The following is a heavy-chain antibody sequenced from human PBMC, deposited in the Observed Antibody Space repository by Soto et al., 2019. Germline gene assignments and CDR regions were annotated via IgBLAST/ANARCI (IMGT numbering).Heavy chain of an antibody. D-gene: IGHD3-22*01. CDR2: ISGSGGST. Sequence: AGGSLRLSCAASGFTFSSYAMRWVRHAPGKGLEWVSAISGSGGSTYYADSVKGRFTISRDNSKNTLYLQMNSLRAEDTAVYYCATRDYYDSSGYYRSPASYAFDIWGQGTMVTVSS. V-gene: IGHV3-23*01. CDR1: GFTFSSYA. J-gene: IGHJ3*02. CDR3: ATRDYYDSSGYYRSPASYAFDI.